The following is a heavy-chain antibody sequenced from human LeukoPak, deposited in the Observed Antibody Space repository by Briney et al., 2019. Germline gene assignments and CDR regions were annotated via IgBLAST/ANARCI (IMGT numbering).Heavy chain of an antibody. CDR3: AKDTVLRYFDWSPTPLDY. CDR1: GFTFSNYA. Sequence: PGGSLRLSCAASGFTFSNYAMSWVRQAPGKGLEWVSAISGSGGNTYYADSVKGRFTISRDNSKNTLYLQMNSLRAEDTAVYYCAKDTVLRYFDWSPTPLDYWGQGTLVTVSS. J-gene: IGHJ4*02. CDR2: ISGSGGNT. V-gene: IGHV3-23*01. D-gene: IGHD3-9*01.